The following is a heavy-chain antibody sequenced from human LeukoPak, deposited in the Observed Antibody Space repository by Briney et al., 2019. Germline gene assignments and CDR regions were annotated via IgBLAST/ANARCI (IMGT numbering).Heavy chain of an antibody. J-gene: IGHJ5*02. D-gene: IGHD6-19*01. V-gene: IGHV3-30*04. Sequence: PGGSLRLSCAASGFTFSSYSMHWVRQAPGKGLEWVAVISYDGSNKYYADSVKGRFTISRDNSKNTLYPQMNSLRAEDTAVYYCARDGSSGWFAGWFDPWGQGTLVTVSS. CDR3: ARDGSSGWFAGWFDP. CDR2: ISYDGSNK. CDR1: GFTFSSYS.